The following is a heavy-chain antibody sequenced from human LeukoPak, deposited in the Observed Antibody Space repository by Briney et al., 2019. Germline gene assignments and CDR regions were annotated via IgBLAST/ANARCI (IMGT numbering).Heavy chain of an antibody. Sequence: GGSLRLSCAASGFTFDDYAMHWVRQAPGKGLEWVSGISWNSGSIGYADSVKGRFTISRDNAKNSLYLQMNSLRAEDTALYYCASTRREDTYALDYWGQGTLVTVSS. CDR3: ASTRREDTYALDY. CDR2: ISWNSGSI. V-gene: IGHV3-9*01. CDR1: GFTFDDYA. D-gene: IGHD2-2*01. J-gene: IGHJ4*02.